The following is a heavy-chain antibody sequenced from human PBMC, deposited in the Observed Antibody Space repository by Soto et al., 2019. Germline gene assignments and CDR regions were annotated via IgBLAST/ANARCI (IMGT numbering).Heavy chain of an antibody. Sequence: GGSRRLSCAASGFTLSDHYMIWIRQAPGKGLEWIGYSSNSGSFTRYADSVKGRFSISRDNAKNSLYLQINSLRGDDTAIYYCVRSGDNYNLLDYWGQGTPVTVSS. V-gene: IGHV3-11*06. D-gene: IGHD1-1*01. CDR1: GFTLSDHY. CDR2: SSNSGSFT. CDR3: VRSGDNYNLLDY. J-gene: IGHJ4*02.